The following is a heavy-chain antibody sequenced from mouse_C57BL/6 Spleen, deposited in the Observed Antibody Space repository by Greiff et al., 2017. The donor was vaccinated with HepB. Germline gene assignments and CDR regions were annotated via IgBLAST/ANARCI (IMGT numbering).Heavy chain of an antibody. CDR1: GFTFSSYA. D-gene: IGHD2-10*02. Sequence: EVNLVESGGGLVKPGGSLKLSCAASGFTFSSYAMSWVRQTPEKRLEWVATISDGGSYTYYPDNVKGRFTISRDNAKNNLYLQMSHLKSEDTAMYYCARRYGNYVYYFDYWGQGTTLTVSS. V-gene: IGHV5-4*03. CDR2: ISDGGSYT. J-gene: IGHJ2*01. CDR3: ARRYGNYVYYFDY.